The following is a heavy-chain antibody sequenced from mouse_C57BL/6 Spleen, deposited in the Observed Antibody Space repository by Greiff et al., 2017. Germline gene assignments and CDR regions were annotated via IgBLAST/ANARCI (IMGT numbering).Heavy chain of an antibody. CDR1: GYTFTSYW. J-gene: IGHJ3*01. CDR2: IDPSDSYT. CDR3: ASEGSSRRARFAY. Sequence: QVQLQQPGAELVRPGTSVKLSCTASGYTFTSYWMPWVKQRPGQGLEWIGVIDPSDSYTNYNQKIKGKATLTVDTPSSPAYLQLSSLTSEDSAVYYCASEGSSRRARFAYWGQGTLVTVSA. D-gene: IGHD1-1*01. V-gene: IGHV1-59*01.